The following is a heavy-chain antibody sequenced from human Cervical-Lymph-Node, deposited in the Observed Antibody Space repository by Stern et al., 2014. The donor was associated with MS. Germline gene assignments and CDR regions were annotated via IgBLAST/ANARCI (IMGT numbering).Heavy chain of an antibody. CDR3: ARDKVDCSGGSCHPPFFDY. Sequence: EVQLLESGAEVKKPGESLRISCKGSGYHFPSYWIAWVRQMPGNGLEWMGIIYIGDSETKYSPSFQGQVTISADKSISTASLQWNSLKAADTAMYYCARDKVDCSGGSCHPPFFDYWGQGTLVTVSS. CDR1: GYHFPSYW. J-gene: IGHJ4*02. V-gene: IGHV5-51*01. D-gene: IGHD2-15*01. CDR2: IYIGDSET.